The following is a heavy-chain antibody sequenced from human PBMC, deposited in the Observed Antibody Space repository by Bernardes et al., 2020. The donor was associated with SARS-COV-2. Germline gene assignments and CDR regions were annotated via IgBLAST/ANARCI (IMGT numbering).Heavy chain of an antibody. CDR1: GGSISSLY. CDR2: IYYSGSA. J-gene: IGHJ2*01. D-gene: IGHD3-9*01. V-gene: IGHV4-59*11. Sequence: SETLSLTCTVSGGSISSLYWSWIRQPPGKGLEWIGYIYYSGSASYNPSLKSRVTISIDTSKHQFSLTLSSVTAADTAVYYCARGLRYFGGFDVWGRGTLVTVSS. CDR3: ARGLRYFGGFDV.